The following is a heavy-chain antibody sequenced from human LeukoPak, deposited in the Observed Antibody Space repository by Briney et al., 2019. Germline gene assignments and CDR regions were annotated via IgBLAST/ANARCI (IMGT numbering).Heavy chain of an antibody. CDR1: GFTFSRNA. D-gene: IGHD4-23*01. J-gene: IGHJ5*02. CDR2: ISGSGEST. CDR3: AKFAITPHTNWFDP. Sequence: GGSLRLSCAASGFTFSRNAMNWVRQAPGKGLEWVSAISGSGESTYYVDSVKGRFTISRDNSKNTLYLQMNSLRAEDTAVYYCAKFAITPHTNWFDPWGQGTLVTVSS. V-gene: IGHV3-23*01.